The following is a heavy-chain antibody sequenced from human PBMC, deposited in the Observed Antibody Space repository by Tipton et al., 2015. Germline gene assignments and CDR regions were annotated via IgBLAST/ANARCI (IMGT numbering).Heavy chain of an antibody. V-gene: IGHV4-59*01. CDR1: GGSMNYFY. Sequence: TLSLTCTVSGGSMNYFYWSWIRQPPGKGLEWIGYIYYSGSTNYNPSLKSRVTISVDTSKIQFSLKLNSVTAADTAVYYCARASIIQGYYHDSSRYYLFNSWGQGTLVTVSS. D-gene: IGHD3-22*01. CDR3: ARASIIQGYYHDSSRYYLFNS. CDR2: IYYSGST. J-gene: IGHJ1*01.